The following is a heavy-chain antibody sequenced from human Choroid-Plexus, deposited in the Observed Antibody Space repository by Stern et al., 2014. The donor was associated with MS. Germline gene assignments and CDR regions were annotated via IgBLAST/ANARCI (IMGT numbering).Heavy chain of an antibody. J-gene: IGHJ5*02. CDR3: AKDRQYLTYFFDH. D-gene: IGHD2/OR15-2a*01. V-gene: IGHV3-30*18. Sequence: VQLVESGGGVVQPGRPLRLSCVASGFTFGSCAMHWVRQAPGKGLERVAGVSYDGSNKYYADSVKGRFTISRDNSQNTLYMQMSGLRPEDTAVYYCAKDRQYLTYFFDHWGQGSLVTVSS. CDR1: GFTFGSCA. CDR2: VSYDGSNK.